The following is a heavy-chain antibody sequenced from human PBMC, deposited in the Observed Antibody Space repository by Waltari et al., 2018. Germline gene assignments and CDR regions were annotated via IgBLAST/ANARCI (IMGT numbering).Heavy chain of an antibody. D-gene: IGHD4-17*01. CDR3: ARESGDYSPFDN. V-gene: IGHV4-4*07. Sequence: QVQLQESGPGLVKPLETLSLTCSVSGGSIRSYYWSWIRQPAGKGLEWIVHIFTRGITKYNPSLKSRVTMSVDMSKNQFSLKLTSVTAADTAVYYCARESGDYSPFDNWGQGPLVTVSS. J-gene: IGHJ4*02. CDR1: GGSIRSYY. CDR2: IFTRGIT.